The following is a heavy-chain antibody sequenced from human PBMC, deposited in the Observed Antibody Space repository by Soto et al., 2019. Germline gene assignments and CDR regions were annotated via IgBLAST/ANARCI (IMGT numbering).Heavy chain of an antibody. Sequence: GGSLRLSCAASGFTFSSYGMHWVRQAPGKGLEWVAVISYDGSNEYYEDSVKGRFTISRDNSKNTLYLQMNSLRAEDTAVYYCAKGRGITMVRGVITGGYFDYWGQGTLVTVSS. D-gene: IGHD3-10*01. V-gene: IGHV3-30*18. CDR3: AKGRGITMVRGVITGGYFDY. CDR2: ISYDGSNE. J-gene: IGHJ4*02. CDR1: GFTFSSYG.